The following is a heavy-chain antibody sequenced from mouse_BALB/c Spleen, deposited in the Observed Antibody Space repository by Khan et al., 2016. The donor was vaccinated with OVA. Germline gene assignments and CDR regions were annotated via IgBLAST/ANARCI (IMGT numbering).Heavy chain of an antibody. CDR2: INTYTGEP. D-gene: IGHD6-2*01. V-gene: IGHV9-1*02. CDR1: GYTFTNYG. Sequence: QIQLVQSGPELKKPGETVKISCKASGYTFTNYGMNWVKQAPGKGLKWMGWINTYTGEPTYADDFKGRFVFSLDTSASTAYLQISNLKNEDIATYFCARISSYWCSGVWGAGTTVTVSS. CDR3: ARISSYWCSGV. J-gene: IGHJ1*01.